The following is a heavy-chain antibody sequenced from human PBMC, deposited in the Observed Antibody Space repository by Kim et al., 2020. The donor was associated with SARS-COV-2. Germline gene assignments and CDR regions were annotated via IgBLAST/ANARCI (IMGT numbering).Heavy chain of an antibody. D-gene: IGHD7-27*01. CDR2: ISTSSRTI. Sequence: GGSLRLSCTASGFTFSKYSMMWVRLAPGKGLEWVSFISTSSRTIYYADSVRGRFTISRDDAKNSLFLQMKSLRDEDTAVYYCARDNWVDYWGQGTLVTVSS. CDR3: ARDNWVDY. V-gene: IGHV3-48*02. CDR1: GFTFSKYS. J-gene: IGHJ4*02.